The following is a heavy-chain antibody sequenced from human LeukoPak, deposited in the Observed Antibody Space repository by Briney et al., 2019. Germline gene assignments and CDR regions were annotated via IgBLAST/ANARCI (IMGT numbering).Heavy chain of an antibody. CDR1: GGSFSGYY. Sequence: SETLSLTCAVYGGSFSGYYWSWIRQPPGKGLEWIGEINHSGSTNYNPSLKSRVTISVDTSKNQFSLKLSSVTAADTAVYYCARGSRAARRFGGTTLDYWGQGTLLTVSS. D-gene: IGHD6-6*01. V-gene: IGHV4-34*01. CDR2: INHSGST. J-gene: IGHJ4*02. CDR3: ARGSRAARRFGGTTLDY.